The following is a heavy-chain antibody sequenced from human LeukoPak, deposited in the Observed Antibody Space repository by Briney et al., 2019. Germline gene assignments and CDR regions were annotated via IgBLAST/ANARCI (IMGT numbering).Heavy chain of an antibody. CDR2: ISYDGSNK. Sequence: QPGGSLRLSCAVSGFTFSSYAMHWVRQAPGKGLEWVAVISYDGSNKYYADSVKGRFTISRDNSKNTLYLQMNSLRAEDTAVYYCARSRSGSYSAKDPNWSDPWGQGTLVTVSS. J-gene: IGHJ5*02. V-gene: IGHV3-30-3*01. D-gene: IGHD1-26*01. CDR1: GFTFSSYA. CDR3: ARSRSGSYSAKDPNWSDP.